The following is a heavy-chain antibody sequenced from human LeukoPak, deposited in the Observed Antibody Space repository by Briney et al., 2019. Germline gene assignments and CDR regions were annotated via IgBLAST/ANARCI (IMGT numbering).Heavy chain of an antibody. CDR3: ARESRITGTTTSGFDI. D-gene: IGHD1-14*01. V-gene: IGHV3-11*04. CDR1: GFAFSDYY. Sequence: PGRSLRLSCAASGFAFSDYYMSWIRQAPGKGLEWVSYISISGPTIYYADSVKGRFTISRDNAKNSMFLQMNSLRVEDTAVYYCARESRITGTTTSGFDIWGQGTMVTVSS. CDR2: ISISGPTI. J-gene: IGHJ3*02.